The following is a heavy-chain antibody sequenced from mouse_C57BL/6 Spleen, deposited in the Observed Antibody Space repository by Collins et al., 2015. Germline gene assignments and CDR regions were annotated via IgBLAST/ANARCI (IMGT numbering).Heavy chain of an antibody. V-gene: IGHV1-5*01. Sequence: QSTWEGLEWIGAIYPGNSDTSYNQKFKGKAKLTAVTSTSTAYMELSSLTNEDSAVYYCTQTARATFAYWGQGTLVTVSA. J-gene: IGHJ3*01. CDR2: IYPGNSDT. CDR3: TQTARATFAY. D-gene: IGHD3-2*01.